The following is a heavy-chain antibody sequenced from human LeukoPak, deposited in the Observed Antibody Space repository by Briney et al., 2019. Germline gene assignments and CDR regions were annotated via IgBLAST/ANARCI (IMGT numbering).Heavy chain of an antibody. D-gene: IGHD1-26*01. CDR1: GVSVSSSSYY. CDR3: ARRRSGSYGNFDY. J-gene: IGHJ4*02. V-gene: IGHV4-39*01. CDR2: IYYSGST. Sequence: SETLSLTCTVSGVSVSSSSYYWGWIRQPPGKGLEWIGSIYYSGSTYYNPSLKSRVTISIDMSKNQFSLKLSSVTAADTAVYYCARRRSGSYGNFDYWGQGTLVTVSS.